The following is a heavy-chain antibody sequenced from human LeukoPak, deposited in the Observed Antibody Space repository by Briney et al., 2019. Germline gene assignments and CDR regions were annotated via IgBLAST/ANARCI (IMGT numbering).Heavy chain of an antibody. CDR2: INHSGST. CDR3: ARGVAQTDIGRPPFDY. V-gene: IGHV4-34*01. Sequence: SETLSLTCAVHGGSFSGYYWSWIRQPPGKGLEWIGEINHSGSTNYNPSLKSRVTISVDTSKNQFSLKLSSVTAADTAVYYCARGVAQTDIGRPPFDYWGQGTLVTVSS. J-gene: IGHJ4*02. D-gene: IGHD5-12*01. CDR1: GGSFSGYY.